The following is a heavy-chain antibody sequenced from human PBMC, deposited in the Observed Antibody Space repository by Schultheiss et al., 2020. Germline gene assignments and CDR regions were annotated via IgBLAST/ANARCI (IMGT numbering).Heavy chain of an antibody. Sequence: GGSLRLSCAASGFTFSSYWMHWVRQAQGKGLVWVSRINSDGNSTSYADSVKGRFTISRDNAKNTLYLQMNSLRAEDTAVYYCARDVYYYYGMDVCGQGTTVTVSS. CDR1: GFTFSSYW. J-gene: IGHJ6*02. CDR2: INSDGNST. V-gene: IGHV3-74*01. CDR3: ARDVYYYYGMDV.